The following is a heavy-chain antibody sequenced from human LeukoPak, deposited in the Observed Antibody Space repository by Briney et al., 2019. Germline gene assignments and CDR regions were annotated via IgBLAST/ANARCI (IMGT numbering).Heavy chain of an antibody. J-gene: IGHJ4*02. CDR1: GGTFSCYA. CDR2: IIPIFGTA. D-gene: IGHD5-24*01. Sequence: GASVKVSCKASGGTFSCYAISWVRQAPGQGLEWMGGIIPIFGTANYAQKFQGRVTITADESTSTAYMELSSLRSEDTAVYYCARGRNGDGYNYFDYWGQGTLVTVSS. CDR3: ARGRNGDGYNYFDY. V-gene: IGHV1-69*13.